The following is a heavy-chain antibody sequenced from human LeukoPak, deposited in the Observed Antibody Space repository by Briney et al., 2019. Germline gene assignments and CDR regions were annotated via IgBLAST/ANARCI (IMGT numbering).Heavy chain of an antibody. V-gene: IGHV3-7*01. J-gene: IGHJ6*02. D-gene: IGHD2-2*01. Sequence: GGSLRLSCAASGFTFSSYWMSWVRQAPGKGLEWVANIKQDGSEKYYVDSVKGRFTISRDNAKNLLYLQMNSLRAEDTAVYYCARDGSSSTSYYYYYYGMDVWGQGTTVTVSS. CDR1: GFTFSSYW. CDR2: IKQDGSEK. CDR3: ARDGSSSTSYYYYYYGMDV.